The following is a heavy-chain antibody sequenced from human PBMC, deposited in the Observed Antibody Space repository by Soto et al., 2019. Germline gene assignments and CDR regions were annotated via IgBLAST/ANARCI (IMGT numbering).Heavy chain of an antibody. D-gene: IGHD3-9*01. CDR3: ASDWFYMDV. J-gene: IGHJ6*03. CDR2: TSADSGTI. CDR1: GFTFSNYP. Sequence: EVQLVESGGALVQPGGSLRLSCAASGFTFSNYPMNWVRQAPGKGLEWISYTSADSGTIYYADSVKGRFSISRDNAKNSLYLQMNSLRVEDTADYYCASDWFYMDVWGKGTSVTVSS. V-gene: IGHV3-48*01.